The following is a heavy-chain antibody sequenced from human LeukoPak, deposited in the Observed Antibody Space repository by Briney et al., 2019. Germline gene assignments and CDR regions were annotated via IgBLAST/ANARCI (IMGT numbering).Heavy chain of an antibody. V-gene: IGHV3-30*03. CDR2: ISYDGSNK. D-gene: IGHD6-13*01. CDR1: GSTFSSYG. J-gene: IGHJ4*02. Sequence: GGSLRLSCAASGSTFSSYGMHWVRQAPGKGLEWVAVISYDGSNKYYADSVKGRFTISRDNSKNTLYLQMNSLRAEDTAVYYCARMPVQLAPDYWGQGTLVTVSS. CDR3: ARMPVQLAPDY.